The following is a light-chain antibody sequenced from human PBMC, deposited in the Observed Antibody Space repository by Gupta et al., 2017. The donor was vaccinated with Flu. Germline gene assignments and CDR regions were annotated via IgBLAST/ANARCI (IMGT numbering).Light chain of an antibody. J-gene: IGKJ2*01. CDR2: DTP. CDR1: QSVSTY. CDR3: KQRGDSPMYT. Sequence: EIVLTQSPATLSLSPGERAIISCRASQSVSTYLAWYQQKPGQAPRLLMYDTPKRAAGTPSRFSGNESGKVLPLTISTLELGDFAVYYCKQRGDSPMYTFGQGTRLEIK. V-gene: IGKV3-11*01.